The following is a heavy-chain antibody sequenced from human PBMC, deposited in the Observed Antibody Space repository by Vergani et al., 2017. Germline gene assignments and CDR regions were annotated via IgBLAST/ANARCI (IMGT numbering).Heavy chain of an antibody. V-gene: IGHV5-10-1*03. D-gene: IGHD2-8*01. Sequence: EVQLVQSGAEVKKPGESLRISCKGSGYSFTSYWISWVRQMPGKGLEWMGRIDPSDSYTNYSPSFQGHVTISADKSISTAYLQWSSLKASDTAMYYCARHENPMVYAMGDWFDPWGQGTLVTVSS. CDR2: IDPSDSYT. J-gene: IGHJ5*02. CDR1: GYSFTSYW. CDR3: ARHENPMVYAMGDWFDP.